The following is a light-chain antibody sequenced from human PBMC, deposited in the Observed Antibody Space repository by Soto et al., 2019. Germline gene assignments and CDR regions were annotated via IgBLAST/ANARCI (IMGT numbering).Light chain of an antibody. CDR2: GAS. CDR1: QSVSSN. CDR3: QQYNNWPPWT. Sequence: EIVMTQSPATLSVSPGERATLSCRASQSVSSNLAWYQQKPGQAPRLLIYGASTRATGIPARFSGSGSGTDFTLTISNLQSEDFAVYYCQQYNNWPPWTFGPGTKVDIK. V-gene: IGKV3-15*01. J-gene: IGKJ3*01.